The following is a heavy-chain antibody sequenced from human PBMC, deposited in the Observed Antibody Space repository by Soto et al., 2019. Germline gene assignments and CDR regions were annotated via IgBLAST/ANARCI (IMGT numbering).Heavy chain of an antibody. CDR2: IIPMFGTG. J-gene: IGHJ5*02. CDR1: GDTSDSFS. CDR3: ARENRDDNSGWYSSSDWFDP. Sequence: QVQLVQSGAEVKKPGSSVRVSCKASGDTSDSFSISWVRQAPGQGLEWMGGIIPMFGTGNYAQKFQGRLTITADESTWTSYMDLKSLSSEDTAVYFCARENRDDNSGWYSSSDWFDPWGQGTLVTISS. V-gene: IGHV1-69*01. D-gene: IGHD6-19*01.